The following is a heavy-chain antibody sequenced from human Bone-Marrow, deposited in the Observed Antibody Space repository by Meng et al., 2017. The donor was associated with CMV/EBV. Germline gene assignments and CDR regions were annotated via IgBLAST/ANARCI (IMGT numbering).Heavy chain of an antibody. J-gene: IGHJ4*02. CDR3: ARPNVMGTVVVIAYFDY. V-gene: IGHV3-30*04. CDR2: ISYDGSNK. CDR1: GFTFSNFA. D-gene: IGHD2-21*01. Sequence: GGSLSLSCAASGFTFSNFAMHWDRQAPGKGLEWVTVISYDGSNKYYADSVKGRFTISRDNSKNTLYLQMNSLRAEDTAVYYCARPNVMGTVVVIAYFDYWGQGTLVTVSS.